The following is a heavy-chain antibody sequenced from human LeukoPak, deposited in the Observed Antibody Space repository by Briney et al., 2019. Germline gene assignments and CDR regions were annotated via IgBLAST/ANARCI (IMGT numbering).Heavy chain of an antibody. Sequence: GGSLRLSCAASGFTFSRYWMHWVRQAPGKGLVWVSRINTDGSSTNYADSVKGRFTISRDNTKNTLYLQMNGLRAEDTAMYYCARDHGYSYDSWGQGTLVTVSS. V-gene: IGHV3-74*01. CDR1: GFTFSRYW. CDR2: INTDGSST. D-gene: IGHD5-18*01. J-gene: IGHJ4*02. CDR3: ARDHGYSYDS.